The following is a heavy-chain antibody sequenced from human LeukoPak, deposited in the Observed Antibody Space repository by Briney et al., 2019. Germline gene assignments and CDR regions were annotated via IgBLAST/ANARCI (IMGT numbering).Heavy chain of an antibody. V-gene: IGHV3-21*01. D-gene: IGHD3-10*01. Sequence: GGSLRLSCAASGFTFSNYNMNWVRQAPGKGLEWVSSISGSGTYIYYADSVKGRYTISRDNAKNSLYLQMNSLRAEDTAVYYCARRDYYGSGLDVWGQGTTVTVSS. CDR3: ARRDYYGSGLDV. CDR2: ISGSGTYI. CDR1: GFTFSNYN. J-gene: IGHJ6*02.